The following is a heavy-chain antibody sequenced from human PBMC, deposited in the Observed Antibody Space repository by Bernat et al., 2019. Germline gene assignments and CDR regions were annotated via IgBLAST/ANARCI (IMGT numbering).Heavy chain of an antibody. J-gene: IGHJ4*02. CDR1: GFTFSSYG. Sequence: VQLLESGGGVVQPGRSLRLSCAASGFTFSSYGMDWVRQAPGKGLEWVAVISYDGSNEHYADSVKGRFTISRDNSKNTVSLQMNSLRPEDTAVYYCAKRGGREWFGGVIPQYYFDYWGQGTLVTVSS. CDR2: ISYDGSNE. D-gene: IGHD3-16*02. V-gene: IGHV3-30*18. CDR3: AKRGGREWFGGVIPQYYFDY.